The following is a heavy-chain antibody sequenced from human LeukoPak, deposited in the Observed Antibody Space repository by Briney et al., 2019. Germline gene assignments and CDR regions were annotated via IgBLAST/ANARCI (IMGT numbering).Heavy chain of an antibody. Sequence: ASVKVSCKTSGYTFTSYGVSWVRQAPGQGLAWMGWISGYNGVTRYPQTFQDRITMTTDTSASTVYMELKNLASDDTAVYFCARDFSNFGDFWGQGTLITVSA. CDR1: GYTFTSYG. CDR3: ARDFSNFGDF. D-gene: IGHD3-3*01. J-gene: IGHJ4*02. V-gene: IGHV1-18*01. CDR2: ISGYNGVT.